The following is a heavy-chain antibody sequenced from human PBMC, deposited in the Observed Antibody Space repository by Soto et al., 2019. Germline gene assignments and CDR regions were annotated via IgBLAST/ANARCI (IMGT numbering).Heavy chain of an antibody. J-gene: IGHJ6*02. CDR3: AEDFPRYCSGGSCYYYYYGMDV. Sequence: GGSLRLSCAASGFTFSSYGMHWVRQAPGKGLEWVAVISYDGSNKYYADSVKGRFTISRDNSKNTLYLQMNSLRAEDTAVYYCAEDFPRYCSGGSCYYYYYGMDVWGQGTTVTVSS. D-gene: IGHD2-15*01. CDR1: GFTFSSYG. V-gene: IGHV3-30*18. CDR2: ISYDGSNK.